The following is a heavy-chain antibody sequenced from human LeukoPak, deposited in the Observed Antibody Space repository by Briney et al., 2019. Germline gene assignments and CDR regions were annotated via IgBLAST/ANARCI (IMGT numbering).Heavy chain of an antibody. CDR3: ARTSYYGSATA. CDR1: GGSISSYY. J-gene: IGHJ5*02. Sequence: SETLSLTCTVSGGSISSYYWSWIRQSPGQGLEWIGYIYFGGGTTFNPSLKSRVAISVDTSKNQFSLKLSSMTVADTAIYYCARTSYYGSATAWGQGTLVTVSS. D-gene: IGHD3-10*01. CDR2: IYFGGGT. V-gene: IGHV4-59*12.